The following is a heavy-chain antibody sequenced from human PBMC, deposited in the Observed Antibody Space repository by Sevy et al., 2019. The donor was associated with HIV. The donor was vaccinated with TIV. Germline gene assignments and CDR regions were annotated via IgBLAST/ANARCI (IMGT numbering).Heavy chain of an antibody. D-gene: IGHD3-16*01. Sequence: GGSLRLSCAASGFTFDSQAMNWVRQSPGKGLEWVSSISSSSTFISYAHSVKGRFTISRDNPENSLYLQMNSLRAEDTAVYYCAREGGSYYYYYALDIWGQGTTVTVSS. J-gene: IGHJ6*02. CDR1: GFTFDSQA. V-gene: IGHV3-21*01. CDR3: AREGGSYYYYYALDI. CDR2: ISSSSTFI.